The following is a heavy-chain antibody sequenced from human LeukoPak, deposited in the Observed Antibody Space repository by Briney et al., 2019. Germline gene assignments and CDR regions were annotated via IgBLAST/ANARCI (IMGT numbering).Heavy chain of an antibody. Sequence: SETLSLTCAVYGGSFSGYYWSWIRQPPGKGLEWIGEINHSGSTNYNPSLKSQVTISVDTSKNQFSLKLSSVTAADTAVYYCARARVGATDYWGQGTLVTVSS. J-gene: IGHJ4*02. CDR3: ARARVGATDY. D-gene: IGHD1-26*01. CDR2: INHSGST. V-gene: IGHV4-34*01. CDR1: GGSFSGYY.